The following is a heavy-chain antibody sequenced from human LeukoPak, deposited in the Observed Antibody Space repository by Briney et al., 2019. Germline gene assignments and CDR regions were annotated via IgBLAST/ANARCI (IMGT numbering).Heavy chain of an antibody. J-gene: IGHJ4*02. V-gene: IGHV4-34*01. CDR2: INHSGST. D-gene: IGHD4-17*01. CDR3: ARDHDYGDYYQGY. CDR1: GGSFSGYY. Sequence: PSETLSLTCAVYGGSFSGYYWSWIRQPPGKGLEWIGEINHSGSTNYNPSLKSRVTISVDTSKNQFSLKLSSVTAADTAVYYCARDHDYGDYYQGYWGQGTLVTVSS.